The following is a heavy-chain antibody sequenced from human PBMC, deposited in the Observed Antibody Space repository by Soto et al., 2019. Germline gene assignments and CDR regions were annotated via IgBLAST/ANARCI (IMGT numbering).Heavy chain of an antibody. CDR3: AKVLMTRWILGNFDS. CDR1: GFKFDDYA. D-gene: IGHD3-9*01. CDR2: INFNSANT. J-gene: IGHJ4*02. Sequence: GGSLRLSCAASGFKFDDYAMHWVRQAPGKGLEWVSGINFNSANTAYAESVKGRFTISRDNAKNSLYLQMNSLRAEDTAFYFCAKVLMTRWILGNFDSWGPGTLVTLSS. V-gene: IGHV3-9*01.